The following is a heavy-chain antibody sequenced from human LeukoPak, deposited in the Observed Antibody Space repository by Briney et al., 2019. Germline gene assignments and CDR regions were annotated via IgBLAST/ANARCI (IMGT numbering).Heavy chain of an antibody. V-gene: IGHV1-24*01. CDR2: LDPEDGET. D-gene: IGHD1-1*01. Sequence: ASVKVSCKVSGYTLTELSMHWVRQAPGKGLEWMGGLDPEDGETIYAQKFQGRVTMTEDTSTDTAYMELSSLRSEDTAVYYCATSLGGWNDVGNYWGQGTLVTVSS. CDR3: ATSLGGWNDVGNY. CDR1: GYTLTELS. J-gene: IGHJ4*02.